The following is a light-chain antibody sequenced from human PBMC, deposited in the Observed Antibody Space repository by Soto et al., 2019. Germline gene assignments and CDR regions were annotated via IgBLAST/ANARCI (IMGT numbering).Light chain of an antibody. CDR3: QQTTSSPLT. CDR2: GSS. CDR1: QDISTW. J-gene: IGKJ4*01. Sequence: DIPMTQSPSSVSASVGDRVTITCRASQDISTWLAWYQQKPGKAPELLIYGSSTLQSGVPSSFSGSGSGTDFTLTISNLQPEDIATYYCQQTTSSPLTFGGGTKVEI. V-gene: IGKV1-12*01.